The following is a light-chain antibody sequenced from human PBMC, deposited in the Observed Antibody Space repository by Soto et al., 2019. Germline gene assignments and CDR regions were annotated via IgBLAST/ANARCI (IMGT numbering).Light chain of an antibody. V-gene: IGKV3-20*01. CDR2: GAS. CDR3: QHYGRSPPSWT. J-gene: IGKJ1*01. CDR1: QSVSSNY. Sequence: EIVLTQSPGTLSLSAGERATLSCRASQSVSSNYLAWYQQKPGQPPRLLISGASSRATGIPDRFIGSGSGSDFTLTLSSLEPEDFAVYYCQHYGRSPPSWTFGQGTKVELK.